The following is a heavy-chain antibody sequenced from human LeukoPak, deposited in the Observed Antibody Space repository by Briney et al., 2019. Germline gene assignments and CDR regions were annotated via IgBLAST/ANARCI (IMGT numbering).Heavy chain of an antibody. J-gene: IGHJ4*02. CDR2: INPNSGGT. Sequence: ASVKVSCKASGYTFTGYYMHWVRQAPGQGLEWMGWINPNSGGTNYAQKVQGRVTMTRDTSISTAYMELSRLRSDDTAVYYCARVSGHSGYDPTLFDYWGQGTLVTVSS. CDR1: GYTFTGYY. CDR3: ARVSGHSGYDPTLFDY. V-gene: IGHV1-2*02. D-gene: IGHD5-12*01.